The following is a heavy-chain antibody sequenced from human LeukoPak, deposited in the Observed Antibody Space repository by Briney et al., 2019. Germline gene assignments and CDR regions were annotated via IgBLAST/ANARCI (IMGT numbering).Heavy chain of an antibody. CDR3: ARRSFCGGDCLWLDS. J-gene: IGHJ4*02. Sequence: PSETLSLTCSVSADSTSSTAYYWGWTRQPPGKGLEWIGSIYHTGVTYYSPSLKSRVTISVHTSKNQFSLNLISVTAADTAMYYCARRSFCGGDCLWLDSWGRGTLVTVSS. V-gene: IGHV4-39*01. CDR2: IYHTGVT. D-gene: IGHD2-21*02. CDR1: ADSTSSTAYY.